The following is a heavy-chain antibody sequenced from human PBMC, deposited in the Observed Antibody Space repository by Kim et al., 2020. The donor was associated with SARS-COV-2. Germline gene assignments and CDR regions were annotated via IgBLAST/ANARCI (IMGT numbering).Heavy chain of an antibody. CDR1: GFTFSSYG. J-gene: IGHJ6*02. CDR3: ARDGDIVVVPAAMPGGMDV. Sequence: GGSLRLSCAASGFTFSSYGMHWVRQAPGKGLEWVAVISYDGSNKYYADSVKGRFTISRDNSKNTLYLQMNSLRAEETAVYYCARDGDIVVVPAAMPGGMDVWGQGTTVTVSS. D-gene: IGHD2-2*01. V-gene: IGHV3-33*05. CDR2: ISYDGSNK.